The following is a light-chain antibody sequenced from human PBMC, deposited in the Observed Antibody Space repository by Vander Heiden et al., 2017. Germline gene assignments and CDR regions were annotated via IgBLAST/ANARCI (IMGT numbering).Light chain of an antibody. CDR2: TSS. J-gene: IGKJ1*01. Sequence: DIQMTQSPSSLFASVGDRVTITCRASQSISGYLNWYQQKPGKAPKLLISTSSSLQSGVPSRFSGSGSGTDFTLTISSLQPEDFATYCYQQSYNNLWRVGQETKVEIK. V-gene: IGKV1-39*01. CDR3: QQSYNNLWR. CDR1: QSISGY.